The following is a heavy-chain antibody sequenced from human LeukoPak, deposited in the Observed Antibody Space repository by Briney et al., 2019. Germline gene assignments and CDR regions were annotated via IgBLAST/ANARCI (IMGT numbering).Heavy chain of an antibody. CDR2: IKQDGSGK. D-gene: IGHD1-14*01. CDR3: ARDTSTTPFDS. J-gene: IGHJ4*02. Sequence: GGSLRLSCAASGFTFNSWMSWVRQAPGKGLEWVANIKQDGSGKYYVDSVKGRFTISRDNAKSSLYLQMNSLSSDDTAVYYCARDTSTTPFDSWGQGTLVTVSS. CDR1: GFTFNSW. V-gene: IGHV3-7*04.